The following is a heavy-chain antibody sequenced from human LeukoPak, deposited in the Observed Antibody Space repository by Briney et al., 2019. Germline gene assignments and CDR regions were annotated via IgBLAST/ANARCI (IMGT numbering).Heavy chain of an antibody. J-gene: IGHJ6*02. D-gene: IGHD4-23*01. CDR2: ISYDGSNK. CDR3: ARQGSTVVTPWYYYGMDV. V-gene: IGHV3-30*04. Sequence: GGSLRLSCAASGFTFSSYAMHWVRQAPGKGLEWVAVISYDGSNKYYADSVKGRFTISRDNSKNTLYPQMNSLRAEDTAVYYCARQGSTVVTPWYYYGMDVWGQGTTVTVSS. CDR1: GFTFSSYA.